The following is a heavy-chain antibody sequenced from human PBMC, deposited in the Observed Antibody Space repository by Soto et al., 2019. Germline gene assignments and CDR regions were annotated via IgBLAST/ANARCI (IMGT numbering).Heavy chain of an antibody. D-gene: IGHD3-3*01. J-gene: IGHJ5*02. CDR2: INSGGIST. V-gene: IGHV3-23*01. Sequence: QLLQSGGGLVQPGGSLRLSCAASGFTFRNYAMSWVRQTPEKGMEWVSAINSGGISTYYADSVKGRFTISRDETKNTSSLQMDSLRGEDTALYYCTKGRYLGWFLSGGGEESWGRGTLVTVSS. CDR1: GFTFRNYA. CDR3: TKGRYLGWFLSGGGEES.